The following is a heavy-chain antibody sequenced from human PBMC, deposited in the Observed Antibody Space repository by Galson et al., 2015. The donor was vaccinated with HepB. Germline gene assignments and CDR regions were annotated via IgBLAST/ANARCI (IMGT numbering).Heavy chain of an antibody. J-gene: IGHJ4*02. CDR2: IIPIFGTA. CDR3: ASPSSSGSYFPDY. D-gene: IGHD3-10*01. Sequence: SVKVSCKASGGTFSSNAISWVRQAPGQGLEWMGGIIPIFGTANYAQNFQGRVTMTTDTSISTAYMELSGLRSDDTAIYYCASPSSSGSYFPDYWGRGTLVTVSS. CDR1: GGTFSSNA. V-gene: IGHV1-69*05.